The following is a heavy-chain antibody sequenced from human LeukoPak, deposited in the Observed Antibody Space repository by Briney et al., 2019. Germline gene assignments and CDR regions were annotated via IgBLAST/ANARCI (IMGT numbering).Heavy chain of an antibody. V-gene: IGHV4-59*08. D-gene: IGHD6-25*01. Sequence: ASETLSLTCTVSGGSISSYYWSWIRRPPGKGLEWIGYIYYSGTTCYNPSLKSRVTISVDTSKNQFSLKVSSVTAADTAIYYCATATGIAARFDYWGQGTLVTVSS. CDR3: ATATGIAARFDY. J-gene: IGHJ4*02. CDR2: IYYSGTT. CDR1: GGSISSYY.